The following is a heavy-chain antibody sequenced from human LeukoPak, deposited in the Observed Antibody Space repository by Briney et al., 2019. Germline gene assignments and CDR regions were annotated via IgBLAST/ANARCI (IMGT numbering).Heavy chain of an antibody. D-gene: IGHD3-16*01. J-gene: IGHJ4*02. CDR2: IRYDAITQ. Sequence: GGSLRLSCEASGFNFHNFAMHWVRQAPGKGLKWVAFIRYDAITQYYSDSVKGRFTISRDNSKNTLYLQMNSLRAEDTAIYYCAKDKLWGEDYFDYWGQGTLVTVSS. CDR1: GFNFHNFA. V-gene: IGHV3-30*02. CDR3: AKDKLWGEDYFDY.